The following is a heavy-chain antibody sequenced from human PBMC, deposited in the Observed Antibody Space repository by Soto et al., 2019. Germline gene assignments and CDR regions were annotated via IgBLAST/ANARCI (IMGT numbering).Heavy chain of an antibody. J-gene: IGHJ4*02. CDR2: ISYSGTT. D-gene: IGHD3-16*02. Sequence: LSLTCTVSGGSVNSGDYYWSWILQPPGKGLDWIGYISYSGTTYYKPSLRSRITISLHTSKNQFSLRLASVTAADTAVYYCARTNYDYVWGSYRFDYWGQGTLVTVSS. V-gene: IGHV4-30-4*01. CDR3: ARTNYDYVWGSYRFDY. CDR1: GGSVNSGDYY.